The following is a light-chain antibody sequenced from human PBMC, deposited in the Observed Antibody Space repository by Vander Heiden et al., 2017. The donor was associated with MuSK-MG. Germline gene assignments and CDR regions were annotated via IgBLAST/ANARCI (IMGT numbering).Light chain of an antibody. J-gene: IGKJ4*01. CDR1: QSVSSY. Sequence: AAPLSLSPGERAPLSCRASQSVSSYLAWYQQKPGQAPRLLIYDASNRATGIPARFSGSGSGTDFTLTISSLEPEDFAVYYCQQRSNWPLTFGGGTKVEIK. CDR2: DAS. CDR3: QQRSNWPLT. V-gene: IGKV3-11*01.